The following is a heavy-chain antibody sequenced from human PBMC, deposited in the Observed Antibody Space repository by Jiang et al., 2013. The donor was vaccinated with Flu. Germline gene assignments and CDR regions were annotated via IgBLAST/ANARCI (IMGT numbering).Heavy chain of an antibody. Sequence: SGAEVKEPGSSVNVSCKASGGTFSNYAISWVRRAPGQGLEWMGGIIPMFGTTDYAQTFQGRLTISADESTSTAYMELNTLKSEDTAFYYCARVVLVGTQGGFYFDLWGRGTLVTVSS. V-gene: IGHV1-69*01. J-gene: IGHJ2*01. CDR2: IIPMFGTT. D-gene: IGHD1-26*01. CDR3: ARVVLVGTQGGFYFDL. CDR1: GGTFSNYA.